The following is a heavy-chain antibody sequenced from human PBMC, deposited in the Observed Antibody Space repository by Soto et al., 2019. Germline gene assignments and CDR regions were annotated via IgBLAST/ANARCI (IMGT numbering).Heavy chain of an antibody. D-gene: IGHD6-13*01. Sequence: SETLSLTCTVSGASMNSYHWSWIRQPAGKGLEWIGHIHSSGSTNYNPSLKSRVTMSVDTSKNQFSLRPMSLTAADTAVYYCARDQGVAAAGITWFDPWGQGSLVTVSS. CDR2: IHSSGST. CDR1: GASMNSYH. V-gene: IGHV4-4*07. CDR3: ARDQGVAAAGITWFDP. J-gene: IGHJ5*02.